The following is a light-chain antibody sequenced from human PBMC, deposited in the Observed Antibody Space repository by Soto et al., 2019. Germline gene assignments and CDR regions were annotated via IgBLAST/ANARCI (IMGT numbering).Light chain of an antibody. CDR1: SSDVGGYNF. J-gene: IGLJ3*02. Sequence: QSALTQPRSVSGSPGQSVAISCTGTSSDVGGYNFVSWYQQHPGKAPKLIIYDVSKRPSGVPDRFSGSKSGNTASLTLSGLQAEDEADYYCFSYAGSYTLWVFGGGTKLTVL. CDR3: FSYAGSYTLWV. V-gene: IGLV2-11*01. CDR2: DVS.